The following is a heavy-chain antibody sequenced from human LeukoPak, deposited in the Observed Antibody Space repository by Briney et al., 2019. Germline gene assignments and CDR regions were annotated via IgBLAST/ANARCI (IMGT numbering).Heavy chain of an antibody. D-gene: IGHD3-9*01. Sequence: SETLSLTCTVSGGSISSGGYYWSWIRQHPGKGLEWIGYIYYSGSTYYNPSLKSRVTISVDTSKNQFSLKLSSVTAADTAVYYCASHALRYLGYQFDYWGQGTLVTVSS. V-gene: IGHV4-31*03. J-gene: IGHJ4*02. CDR2: IYYSGST. CDR3: ASHALRYLGYQFDY. CDR1: GGSISSGGYY.